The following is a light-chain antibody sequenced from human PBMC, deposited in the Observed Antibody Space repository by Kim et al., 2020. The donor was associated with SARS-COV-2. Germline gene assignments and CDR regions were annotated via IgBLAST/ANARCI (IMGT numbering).Light chain of an antibody. CDR3: KSRDTSGDRLV. CDR2: PKT. CDR1: SLRTYY. J-gene: IGLJ2*01. Sequence: ALGHTIRITCQGDSLRTYYASWYQQKPGQAPALVIYPKTNRPSGIPDRFSDSSSGDTASLTITGAQAEDEADYYCKSRDTSGDRLVFGGGTQLTVL. V-gene: IGLV3-19*01.